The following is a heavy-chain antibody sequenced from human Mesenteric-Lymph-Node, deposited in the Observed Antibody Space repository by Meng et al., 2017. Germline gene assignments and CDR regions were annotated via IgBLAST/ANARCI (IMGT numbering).Heavy chain of an antibody. D-gene: IGHD6-13*01. CDR1: SGSISSSSW. CDR2: IYHSGST. CDR3: AAHGRVYSSSWYDP. V-gene: IGHV4-4*02. J-gene: IGHJ5*02. Sequence: QMELSGLGPRRVTPSGPRSLTCSVSSGSISSSSWWSCVRQRPGKGREWIGYIYHSGSTNYNPSLTSRVTISVNKSKHQFSLKLSSVTAADTAVYYCAAHGRVYSSSWYDPWGQGTLVTVSS.